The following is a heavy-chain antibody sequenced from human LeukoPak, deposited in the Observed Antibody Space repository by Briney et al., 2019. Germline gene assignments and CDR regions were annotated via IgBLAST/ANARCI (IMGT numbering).Heavy chain of an antibody. CDR3: ARAPYYYYYMDV. CDR2: IIPIFGTA. V-gene: IGHV1-69*05. Sequence: ASVKVSCKASGGTFSSYAISWVRQAPGQGLEWMGRIIPIFGTANYAQKFQGRVTMTTDTSTSTAYMELRSLRSDDTAVYYCARAPYYYYYMDVWGKGTTVTVSS. J-gene: IGHJ6*03. CDR1: GGTFSSYA.